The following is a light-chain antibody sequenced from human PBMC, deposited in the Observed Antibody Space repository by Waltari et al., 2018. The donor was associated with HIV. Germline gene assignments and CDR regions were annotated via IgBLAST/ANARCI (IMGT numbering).Light chain of an antibody. CDR1: QGISNY. CDR3: QQLNNIPYT. J-gene: IGKJ2*01. CDR2: AAS. Sequence: DIHLTQSPSFLSASGGDRVTITCRASQGISNYLAWYQQKPGRAPKLLIYAASTLRSGVPSRFSGGGSGTEFTLTISSLQPEDFASYYCQQLNNIPYTFGQGTKLVIK. V-gene: IGKV1-9*01.